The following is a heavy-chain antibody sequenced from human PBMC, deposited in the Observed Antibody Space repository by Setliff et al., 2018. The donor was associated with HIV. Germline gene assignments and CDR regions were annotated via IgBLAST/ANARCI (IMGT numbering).Heavy chain of an antibody. CDR2: IWHSGNT. CDR3: ASMYGDYIGHSEH. J-gene: IGHJ4*02. Sequence: PGGSLRLSCATSGFSFSSYGMSWVRQAPGKGLEWVGTIWHSGNTYYNPSLRSRVSLSIDTSKNEFSLKLNSVTAADTAVYYCASMYGDYIGHSEHWGQGTLVTVSS. D-gene: IGHD4-17*01. V-gene: IGHV4-38-2*01. CDR1: GFSFSSYG.